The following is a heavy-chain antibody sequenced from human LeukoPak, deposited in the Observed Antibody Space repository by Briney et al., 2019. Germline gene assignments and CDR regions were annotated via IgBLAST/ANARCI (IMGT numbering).Heavy chain of an antibody. Sequence: SVKVSCKASGGTFSSYAISWVRQAPGQGLEWMGGIIPIFGTANYAQKFQGRVTITTDESTSTAYMELSSLRSEDTAVYYCARATYYDFWSGYYHDYWGQGTLVTVSS. D-gene: IGHD3-3*01. V-gene: IGHV1-69*05. J-gene: IGHJ4*02. CDR1: GGTFSSYA. CDR2: IIPIFGTA. CDR3: ARATYYDFWSGYYHDY.